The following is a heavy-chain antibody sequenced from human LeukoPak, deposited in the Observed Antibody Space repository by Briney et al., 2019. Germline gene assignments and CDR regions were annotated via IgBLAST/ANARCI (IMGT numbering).Heavy chain of an antibody. V-gene: IGHV3-15*01. J-gene: IGHJ6*03. CDR2: IKSKTDGGTT. CDR3: TTATSNYDFWSGYPPNYYYYMDV. CDR1: GFTFSNAW. Sequence: GGSLRLSCAASGFTFSNAWMSWVRQAPGKGLEWVGRIKSKTDGGTTDYAAPVKGRFTISRDDSKNTLYLQMNSLKTEDTAVYYCTTATSNYDFWSGYPPNYYYYMDVWGKGTTVTVSS. D-gene: IGHD3-3*01.